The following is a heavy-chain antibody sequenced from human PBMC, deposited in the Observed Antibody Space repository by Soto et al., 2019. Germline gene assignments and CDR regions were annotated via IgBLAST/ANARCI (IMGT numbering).Heavy chain of an antibody. CDR3: ATWEGHSGGCPLHY. J-gene: IGHJ4*02. V-gene: IGHV4-30-4*01. D-gene: IGHD2-15*01. Sequence: QVLLQESGPGLVKPSQTLSLSCTVSGASVRSRDYYWSWIRQTPGKGLEWIGYISDSGTTYYNPSLVGRLAISMDASTSQFFLKVTSVTAADSAVYYCATWEGHSGGCPLHYWGQGTLVTVSS. CDR2: ISDSGTT. CDR1: GASVRSRDYY.